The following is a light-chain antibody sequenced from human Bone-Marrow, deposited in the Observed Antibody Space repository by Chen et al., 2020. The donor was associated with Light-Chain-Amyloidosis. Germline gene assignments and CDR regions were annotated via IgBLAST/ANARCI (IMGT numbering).Light chain of an antibody. CDR2: LGS. CDR3: MQALQTPWT. Sequence: IVITQSPLSLPVTLVEPASISCRSSQSRLHSNGYNYLDWYLQKPGQSPQLLIYLGSNRASGVPDRFSGSGSGTYFTLKISRVEAEDVGVYYCMQALQTPWTFGQGTKVEIK. V-gene: IGKV2-28*01. CDR1: QSRLHSNGYNY. J-gene: IGKJ1*01.